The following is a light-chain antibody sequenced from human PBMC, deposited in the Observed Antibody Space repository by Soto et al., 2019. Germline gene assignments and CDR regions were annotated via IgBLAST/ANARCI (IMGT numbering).Light chain of an antibody. CDR1: QSVSSSY. Sequence: EIVLTQSPGTLSLSPGERATLSCRASQSVSSSYLACYQQKPGQAPRPLTYGASSRATGIPDRFSGSGSGTDFTLTISRLEPEDFAVYYCQQYGSSSWTFGQGTKVEIK. CDR3: QQYGSSSWT. V-gene: IGKV3-20*01. CDR2: GAS. J-gene: IGKJ1*01.